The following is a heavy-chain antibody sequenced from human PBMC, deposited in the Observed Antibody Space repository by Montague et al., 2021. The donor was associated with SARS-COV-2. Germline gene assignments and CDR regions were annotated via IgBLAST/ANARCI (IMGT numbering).Heavy chain of an antibody. J-gene: IGHJ6*02. D-gene: IGHD3-3*01. Sequence: SETLSLTCTVSGGSISPYYWSWIRQSPGKGLECIGYTSYSGSTDYNPSLKSRVTISIDTSENQFSLKLSSVTAADTAVYYCARWGEYYDSPYYYYAMDVWGQGTTVTVPS. CDR3: ARWGEYYDSPYYYYAMDV. V-gene: IGHV4-59*12. CDR1: GGSISPYY. CDR2: TSYSGST.